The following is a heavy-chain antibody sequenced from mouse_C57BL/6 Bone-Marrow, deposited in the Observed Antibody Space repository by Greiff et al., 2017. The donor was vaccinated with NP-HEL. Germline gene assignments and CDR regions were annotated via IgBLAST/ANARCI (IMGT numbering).Heavy chain of an antibody. J-gene: IGHJ3*01. CDR2: IDPSDSYT. CDR3: ARRTY. Sequence: QVQLQQPGAELVRPGTSVKLSCKASGYTFTSYWMHWVKQRPGQGLEWIGVIDPSDSYTNYNQKFKGKATLTVDTSSSTAYMQLSSLTSEDSAVYYFARRTYWGQGTLVTVSA. CDR1: GYTFTSYW. V-gene: IGHV1-59*01.